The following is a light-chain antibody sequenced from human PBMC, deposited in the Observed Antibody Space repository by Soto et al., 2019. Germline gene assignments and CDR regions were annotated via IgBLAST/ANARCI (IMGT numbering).Light chain of an antibody. CDR2: TGS. Sequence: DIQMTQSPSSLSASVGDRVTITCQASQDISNYLNWYQQKPGQAPKLLIFTGSLLHSGVPPRFSGSGSGTDFTLTISSLQSEDFAVYYCQQYNNWPPITFGQGTRLEI. V-gene: IGKV1-33*01. CDR3: QQYNNWPPIT. CDR1: QDISNY. J-gene: IGKJ5*01.